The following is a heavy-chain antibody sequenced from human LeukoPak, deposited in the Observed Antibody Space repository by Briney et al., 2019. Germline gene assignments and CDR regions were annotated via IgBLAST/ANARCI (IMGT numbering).Heavy chain of an antibody. CDR1: GFTFSGSA. Sequence: PGGSLKLSCAASGFTFSGSAMHWVRQASGKGLEWVGRIRSKANSYATAYAASVKGRFTISRDDSKNTAYLQMNSLKTEDTAVYYCTRQVFGSPTWFDPWGQGTLVTVSS. V-gene: IGHV3-73*01. J-gene: IGHJ5*02. D-gene: IGHD3-3*01. CDR3: TRQVFGSPTWFDP. CDR2: IRSKANSYAT.